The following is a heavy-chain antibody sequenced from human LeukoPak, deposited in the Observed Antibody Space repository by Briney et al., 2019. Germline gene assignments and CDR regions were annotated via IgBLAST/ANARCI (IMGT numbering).Heavy chain of an antibody. CDR1: GFTFSSYA. D-gene: IGHD6-25*01. CDR2: ISSDGGST. CDR3: ARAPAGYFDY. V-gene: IGHV3-64*01. J-gene: IGHJ4*02. Sequence: GGSLRLSCAASGFTFSSYAMHWVRQAPGKGLVYVSAISSDGGSTYYANSVKGRFTISRDNSKNTLYLQMGSLRAEDMAVYYCARAPAGYFDYWGQGTLVTVSS.